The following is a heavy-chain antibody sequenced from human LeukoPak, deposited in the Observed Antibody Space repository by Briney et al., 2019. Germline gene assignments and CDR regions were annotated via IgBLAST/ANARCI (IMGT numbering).Heavy chain of an antibody. CDR3: ARAVVDVTRWFDP. V-gene: IGHV4-30-2*01. CDR1: GDSMSSSRFS. CDR2: IYHGGST. J-gene: IGHJ5*02. D-gene: IGHD2-15*01. Sequence: KPSETLSLNCDVSGDSMSSSRFSWSWIRQPPGKGLGWIGYIYHGGSTHYNPSLKSRVTISVDRSKRQFSLRLASVTAADTAVYFCARAVVDVTRWFDPWGQGTLVTVSS.